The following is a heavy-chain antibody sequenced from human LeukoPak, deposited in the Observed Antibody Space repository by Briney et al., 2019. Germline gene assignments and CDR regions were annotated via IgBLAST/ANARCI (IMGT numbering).Heavy chain of an antibody. CDR3: ARTIPGSYYNDRLYFDY. Sequence: SGPALVKPTQTLTLTCTFSGFSLGTSGMRVSWIRQPPGKALEWLARIDWDDDKFYSTSLKTRLTISKDTSKNQVVLTMTNMDPVDTATYYCARTIPGSYYNDRLYFDYWGQGTLVTVSS. CDR2: IDWDDDK. CDR1: GFSLGTSGMR. V-gene: IGHV2-70*04. J-gene: IGHJ4*02. D-gene: IGHD3-10*01.